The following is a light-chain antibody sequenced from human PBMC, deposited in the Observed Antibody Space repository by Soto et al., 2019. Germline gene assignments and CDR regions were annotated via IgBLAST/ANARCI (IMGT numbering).Light chain of an antibody. J-gene: IGKJ1*01. CDR3: QQYNSYWGT. Sequence: DIQMTQSPSTLSASVGDRVTITCRASQSISSWLAWYQQKQGKAPKLLIYDASSLESGVPSRFSGSGSGTEVTLTISSLQPDDFATYYCQQYNSYWGTFGQGTKVEIK. V-gene: IGKV1-5*01. CDR1: QSISSW. CDR2: DAS.